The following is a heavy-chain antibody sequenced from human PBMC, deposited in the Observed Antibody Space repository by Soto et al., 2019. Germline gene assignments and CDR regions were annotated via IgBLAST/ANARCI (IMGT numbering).Heavy chain of an antibody. Sequence: EVQLGEAGGGLVKPGGSLRLSCAASGFTFSSYSMNWVRQAPGKGLEWVSSISSSSSYIYYADSVKVRFTISRDNAKNSLYLQMNSLRAEDTAVYYCASDRSGAAAGAVDYWGQGTLVTVSS. CDR1: GFTFSSYS. V-gene: IGHV3-21*01. CDR3: ASDRSGAAAGAVDY. CDR2: ISSSSSYI. D-gene: IGHD6-13*01. J-gene: IGHJ4*02.